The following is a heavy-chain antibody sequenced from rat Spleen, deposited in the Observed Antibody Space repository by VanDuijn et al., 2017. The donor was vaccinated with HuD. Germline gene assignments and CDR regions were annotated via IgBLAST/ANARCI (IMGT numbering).Heavy chain of an antibody. CDR3: ARGGDA. CDR1: GFTFSDYN. D-gene: IGHD1-11*01. J-gene: IGHJ4*01. V-gene: IGHV5-7*01. Sequence: EVQLVESGGGLVQPGRSLKLSCAASGFTFSDYNMAWVRQAPKKGLEWVATISYDGSSTYYRDSVKGRFTISRDNAKSTLYLQMDSLRSEDTATYSCARGGDAWGQGASVTVSS. CDR2: ISYDGSST.